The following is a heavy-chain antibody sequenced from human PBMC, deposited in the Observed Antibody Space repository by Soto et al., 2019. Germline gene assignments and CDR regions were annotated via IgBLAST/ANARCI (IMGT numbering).Heavy chain of an antibody. CDR1: GFTFSSYA. V-gene: IGHV3-23*01. J-gene: IGHJ6*03. Sequence: PGGSLRLSCAASGFTFSSYAMSWVRQAPGKGLEWVSAISGSGGSTYYADSVKGRFTISRDNSKNTLYLQMNSLRAEDTAVYYCAKNSGYCSGGSCYSDYYYYMDVWGKGTTVTAP. CDR3: AKNSGYCSGGSCYSDYYYYMDV. CDR2: ISGSGGST. D-gene: IGHD2-15*01.